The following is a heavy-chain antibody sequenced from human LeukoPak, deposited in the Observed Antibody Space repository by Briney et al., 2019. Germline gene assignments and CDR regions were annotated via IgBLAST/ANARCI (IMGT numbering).Heavy chain of an antibody. CDR1: GFILSDYS. D-gene: IGHD4/OR15-4a*01. Sequence: GGSLRLSCAASGFILSDYSMAWVRQAPGRGLEWVSVISGGSRAIFYADSVKGRFTISRDNAKNSLYLQMNSLRAEDTAVYYCARDRGERSRLWTFDPWGQGTLVTVSS. CDR2: ISGGSRAI. J-gene: IGHJ5*02. V-gene: IGHV3-69-1*02. CDR3: ARDRGERSRLWTFDP.